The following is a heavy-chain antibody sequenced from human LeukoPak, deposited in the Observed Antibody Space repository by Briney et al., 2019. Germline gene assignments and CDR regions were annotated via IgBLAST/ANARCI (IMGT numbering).Heavy chain of an antibody. CDR1: GYSISSGYN. D-gene: IGHD3-22*01. Sequence: SSETLSLTCTVSGYSISSGYNWGWIRQPPGEGLEWIGSIYHSGSTYYNPSLKSRVTISVDTSMNHFSLKLTSVTAADTAVYYCARDLPPYARQTYYYDSRGGGFDPWGQGTLVTVSS. J-gene: IGHJ5*02. CDR2: IYHSGST. CDR3: ARDLPPYARQTYYYDSRGGGFDP. V-gene: IGHV4-38-2*02.